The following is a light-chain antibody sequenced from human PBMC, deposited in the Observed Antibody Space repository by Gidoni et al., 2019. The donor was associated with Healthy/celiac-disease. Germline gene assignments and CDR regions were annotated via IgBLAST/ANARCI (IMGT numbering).Light chain of an antibody. CDR3: QQYGSSPRLT. CDR1: QSVSSSY. J-gene: IGKJ4*01. V-gene: IGKV3-20*01. Sequence: EIVLTQSPGTLSLSPGERATLSCRASQSVSSSYLAWYQQKPGQAPRLLIDGASSRATGIPDRFSGSGSGTDFTLTISRLDPEDFAVYYCQQYGSSPRLTFGGGTKVEIK. CDR2: GAS.